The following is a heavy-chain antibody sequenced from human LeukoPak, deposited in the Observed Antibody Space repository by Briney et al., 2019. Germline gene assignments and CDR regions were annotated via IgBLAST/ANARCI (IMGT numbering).Heavy chain of an antibody. CDR1: GFTFSSYA. CDR2: ISYDGSNK. V-gene: IGHV3-30-3*01. Sequence: GGSLRLSCAASGFTFSSYAMHWVRQAPGKGLEWVAVISYDGSNKYYADSVKGRFTISRDNSKNTLYLQMNSLRAEDTAVYYCSRNLPRYCSRTSLHSGHQHYGMDVWGQGTTGNVFS. J-gene: IGHJ6*01. D-gene: IGHD2-2*01. CDR3: SRNLPRYCSRTSLHSGHQHYGMDV.